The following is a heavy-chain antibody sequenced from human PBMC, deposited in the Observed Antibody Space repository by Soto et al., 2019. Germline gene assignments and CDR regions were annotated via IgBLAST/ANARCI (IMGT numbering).Heavy chain of an antibody. V-gene: IGHV3-30-3*01. D-gene: IGHD3-3*01. J-gene: IGHJ6*02. Sequence: GFLRLSWAAAGFTLSSYAMHWVRQAPGRGLELVAVISYDGSNKYYADSVTGRFTISRDNSKNTLYLQMNSLRAEDKAVYYCARDQGVTDFWSANYYYYGMDVWGQGTTVTVPS. CDR3: ARDQGVTDFWSANYYYYGMDV. CDR1: GFTLSSYA. CDR2: ISYDGSNK.